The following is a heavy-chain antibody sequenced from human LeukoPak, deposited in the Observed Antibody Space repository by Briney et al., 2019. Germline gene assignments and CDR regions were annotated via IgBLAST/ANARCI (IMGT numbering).Heavy chain of an antibody. CDR3: ARDRGSSGWYYSYGKDV. D-gene: IGHD6-19*01. CDR1: GYTFTSNY. V-gene: IGHV1-2*06. CDR2: INPNSGGT. J-gene: IGHJ6*02. Sequence: GASVKVSCKASGYTFTSNYIHWVRQAPGQGLEWMGRINPNSGGTNYAQKFQGRVTMTRDTSISTAYMELSRLRSDDTAVYYCARDRGSSGWYYSYGKDVWGQGTTVTVSS.